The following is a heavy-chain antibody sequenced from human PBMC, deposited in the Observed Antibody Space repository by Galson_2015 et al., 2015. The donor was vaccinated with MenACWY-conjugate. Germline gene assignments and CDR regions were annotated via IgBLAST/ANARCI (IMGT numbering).Heavy chain of an antibody. CDR2: ISYDGNKK. D-gene: IGHD2-15*01. CDR1: GFSFTSYN. J-gene: IGHJ4*02. CDR3: AREAGALLLFDS. Sequence: SLRLSCAASGFSFTSYNMHWVRQAPGKGLECVAFISYDGNKKSYTDSVKGRFTISRDNSKNTLYLQTTGLRTDDTALYYCAREAGALLLFDSWGQGTLVTVFS. V-gene: IGHV3-30*10.